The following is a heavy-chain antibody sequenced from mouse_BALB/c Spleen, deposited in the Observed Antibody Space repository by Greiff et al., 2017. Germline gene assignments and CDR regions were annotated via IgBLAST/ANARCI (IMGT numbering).Heavy chain of an antibody. V-gene: IGHV1S126*01. D-gene: IGHD2-2*01. CDR2: IDPSDSET. J-gene: IGHJ2*01. CDR3: ARFYYGYEGVY. CDR1: GYSFTSYW. Sequence: QVQLKQSGPQLVRPGASVKISCKASGYSFTSYWMHWVKQRPGQGLEWIGMIDPSDSETRLNQKFKDKATLTVDKSSSTAYMQLSSPTSEDSAVYYCARFYYGYEGVYWGQGTTLTVSS.